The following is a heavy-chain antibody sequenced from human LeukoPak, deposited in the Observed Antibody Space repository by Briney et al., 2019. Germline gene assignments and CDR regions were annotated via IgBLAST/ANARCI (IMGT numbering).Heavy chain of an antibody. CDR1: GGSISSSSYY. CDR2: IYYSGST. Sequence: SETLSLTCTVSGGSISSSSYYWGWIRQPPGKGLEWIGSIYYSGSTYYNPSLKSRVTISVDTSKNQFSLKLSSVTAADTAVYYCARGGGAFDIWGQGTMVTVSS. D-gene: IGHD3-16*01. J-gene: IGHJ3*02. V-gene: IGHV4-39*07. CDR3: ARGGGAFDI.